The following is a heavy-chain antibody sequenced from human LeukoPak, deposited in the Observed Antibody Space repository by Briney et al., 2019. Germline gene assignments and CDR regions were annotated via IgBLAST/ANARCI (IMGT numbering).Heavy chain of an antibody. V-gene: IGHV3-9*01. CDR3: AKDILGVMVTTYFDY. D-gene: IGHD2-21*02. CDR1: GFTFDDYA. Sequence: GGSLRLSCAASGFTFDDYAMHWVRQAPGKGLEWVSGISWNSGSIGYADSVKGRFTISRDNAKNSLYLQMNSLRAEDTALYYCAKDILGVMVTTYFDYWGQGTLVTVSS. J-gene: IGHJ4*02. CDR2: ISWNSGSI.